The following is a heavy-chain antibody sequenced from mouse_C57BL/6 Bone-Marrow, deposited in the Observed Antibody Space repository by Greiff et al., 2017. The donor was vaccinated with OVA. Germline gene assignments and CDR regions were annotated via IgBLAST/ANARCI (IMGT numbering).Heavy chain of an antibody. V-gene: IGHV14-3*01. CDR2: IDPANGNT. J-gene: IGHJ4*01. Sequence: EVQLQQSGAELARPGASVKLSCKASGFNIKNTYMHWVKQRPEQGLEWIGRIDPANGNTKYAPKFQGKATITADTSSNTAYLQLSSLTSEDTAIYYCARKLKSLYYAMDYWGQGTSVTVSS. CDR3: ARKLKSLYYAMDY. CDR1: GFNIKNTY. D-gene: IGHD1-3*01.